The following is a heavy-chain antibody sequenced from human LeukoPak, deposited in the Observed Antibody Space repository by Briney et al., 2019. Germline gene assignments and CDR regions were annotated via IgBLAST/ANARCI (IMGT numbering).Heavy chain of an antibody. V-gene: IGHV3-23*01. CDR2: ISGSGGST. D-gene: IGHD3-10*01. Sequence: GGSLRLSCAASGFTFSSYAMSWVRQAPGKGLEWVSAISGSGGSTYYADSVKGRFTISRDNPKNTLYLQMNSLRAEDAAVYYCAKDITMVRGPCMDVWGQGTTVTVSS. CDR1: GFTFSSYA. J-gene: IGHJ6*02. CDR3: AKDITMVRGPCMDV.